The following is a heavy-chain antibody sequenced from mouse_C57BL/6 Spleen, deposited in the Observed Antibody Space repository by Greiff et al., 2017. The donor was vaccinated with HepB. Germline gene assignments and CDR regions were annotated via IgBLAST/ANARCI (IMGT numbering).Heavy chain of an antibody. Sequence: QVQLQQSGAELVMPGASVKLSCKASGYTFTSYWMHWVKQRPGQGLEWIGEIDPSDSYTNYNQKFKGKSTLTVDKSSSTAYMQLSSLTSEDSAVYYCAKFPFDVWGTGTTVTVSS. CDR3: AKFPFDV. V-gene: IGHV1-69*01. CDR1: GYTFTSYW. J-gene: IGHJ1*03. CDR2: IDPSDSYT.